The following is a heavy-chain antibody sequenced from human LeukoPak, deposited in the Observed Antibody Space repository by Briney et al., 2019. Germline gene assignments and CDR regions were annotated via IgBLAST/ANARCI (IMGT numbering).Heavy chain of an antibody. D-gene: IGHD3-3*01. CDR1: GGSFSGYY. CDR3: ARSRPSGLRFLVGGNWFDP. V-gene: IGHV4-34*01. Sequence: SETLSLTCAVYGGSFSGYYWSWIRQPPGKGLEWIGEINHSGSTNYNPSLKSRVTISVDTSKNQFSLKLSSVTAADTAVYYCARSRPSGLRFLVGGNWFDPWGQGTLVTVSS. CDR2: INHSGST. J-gene: IGHJ5*02.